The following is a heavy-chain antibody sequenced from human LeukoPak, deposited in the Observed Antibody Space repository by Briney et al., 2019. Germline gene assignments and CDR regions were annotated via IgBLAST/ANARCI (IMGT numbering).Heavy chain of an antibody. D-gene: IGHD3-22*01. J-gene: IGHJ4*02. CDR2: ISSSSSYI. V-gene: IGHV3-21*01. CDR3: ARNRGATGYYWVDY. CDR1: GFTFSSYS. Sequence: GGSLRLSCAASGFTFSSYSMNWVRQAPGKGLEWVSSISSSSSYIYYADSVKGRFTISRDNSKNTLYLQMDSLRVEDTAVYYCARNRGATGYYWVDYWGQGTLVSVSS.